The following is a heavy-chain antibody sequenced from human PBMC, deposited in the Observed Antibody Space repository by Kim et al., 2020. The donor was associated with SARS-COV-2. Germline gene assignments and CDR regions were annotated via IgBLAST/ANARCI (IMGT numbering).Heavy chain of an antibody. CDR3: AKNWQLGDY. J-gene: IGHJ4*02. V-gene: IGHV3-23*01. Sequence: GGSLRLSCADSGFTFTNSAMNWVRQAPGKGLEWVSVISGSGDYTNYADSVKGRFTISRDNSKNTLYLQMHSLRVEATGVYYCAKNWQLGDYWGQGTLVT. CDR2: ISGSGDYT. D-gene: IGHD6-6*01. CDR1: GFTFTNSA.